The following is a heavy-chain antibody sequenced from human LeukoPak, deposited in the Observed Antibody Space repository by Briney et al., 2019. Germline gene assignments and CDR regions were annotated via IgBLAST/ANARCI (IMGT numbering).Heavy chain of an antibody. CDR2: IYPGDSET. CDR3: VRSRGYSYGYSYYFDY. CDR1: GYTFTTYW. J-gene: IGHJ4*02. V-gene: IGHV5-51*01. Sequence: GESLEISCKGSGYTFTTYWIGWVRQMPGKGLEWMGIIYPGDSETRYSPSFQGQVTISADKSISTAYLQWSSPKASDTAMYYCVRSRGYSYGYSYYFDYWGQGTLVTVSS. D-gene: IGHD5-18*01.